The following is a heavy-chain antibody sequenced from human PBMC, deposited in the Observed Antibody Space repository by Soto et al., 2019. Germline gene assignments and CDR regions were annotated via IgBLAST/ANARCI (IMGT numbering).Heavy chain of an antibody. CDR3: ARHRARNWFDP. CDR2: IYYSGST. Sequence: QLQLQESGPGLVKPSETLSLTCIVSGGSISSSSYYWGWIRQPPGKGLEWIGSIYYSGSTYYNPSLKSRVTISVDTSKNQFSLKLSSVTAADTAVFYCARHRARNWFDPWGQGNLVTVSS. D-gene: IGHD6-6*01. V-gene: IGHV4-39*01. J-gene: IGHJ5*02. CDR1: GGSISSSSYY.